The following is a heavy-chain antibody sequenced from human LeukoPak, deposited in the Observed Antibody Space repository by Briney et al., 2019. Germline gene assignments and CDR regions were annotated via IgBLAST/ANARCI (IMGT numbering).Heavy chain of an antibody. CDR2: IKQDGSEK. D-gene: IGHD3-10*01. J-gene: IGHJ4*02. CDR1: GFTFSSYW. CDR3: ASLQPSYYYGSGRTYYFDY. Sequence: GGSLRPSCAASGFTFSSYWMSWVRQAPGKGLEWVANIKQDGSEKYYVDSVKGRFTISRDNAKNSLYLQMNSLRAEDTAVYYCASLQPSYYYGSGRTYYFDYWGQGTLVTVSS. V-gene: IGHV3-7*01.